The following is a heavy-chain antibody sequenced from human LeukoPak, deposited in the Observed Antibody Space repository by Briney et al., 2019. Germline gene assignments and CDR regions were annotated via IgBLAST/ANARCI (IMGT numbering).Heavy chain of an antibody. CDR1: GFTFSSYS. Sequence: GGSLRLSCAASGFTFSSYSMNWVRQAPGKGLEWVSYISSSSSTIYYADSVKGRFTISRDNAKNSLYLQMNSLRAEDTAVYYCASPDSSGYYYDAFDIWGQGTMVTVSS. CDR2: ISSSSSTI. D-gene: IGHD3-22*01. CDR3: ASPDSSGYYYDAFDI. V-gene: IGHV3-48*04. J-gene: IGHJ3*02.